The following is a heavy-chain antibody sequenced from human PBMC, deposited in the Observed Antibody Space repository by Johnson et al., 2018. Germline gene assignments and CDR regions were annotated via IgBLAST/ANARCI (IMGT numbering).Heavy chain of an antibody. CDR1: GFAFSSYV. CDR3: AGRSSSRVDT. D-gene: IGHD6-13*01. V-gene: IGHV3-47*02. Sequence: VQLVESGGGLVQPGGSLRPSCAASGFAFSSYVLHCVRRAPGKGPEWVSAIGTGGDTYYADSVMGRFTISRDNAKKSLYLQMNSLIAEDTAVYYCAGRSSSRVDTWGQGTLVTVSS. CDR2: IGTGGDT. J-gene: IGHJ5*02.